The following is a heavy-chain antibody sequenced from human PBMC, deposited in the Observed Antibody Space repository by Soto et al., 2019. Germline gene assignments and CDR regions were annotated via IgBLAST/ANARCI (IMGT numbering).Heavy chain of an antibody. Sequence: SETLSLTCTVSGGSMTSYYWSWVRQTPEKGLEWIANIFYGGSTTHNPSLKSRATISVDTFRNQFSLKLTSVTATDTAVYYCARHVGKWGFDYWGQGTLVTVSS. CDR1: GGSMTSYY. CDR2: IFYGGST. J-gene: IGHJ4*02. V-gene: IGHV4-59*08. CDR3: ARHVGKWGFDY. D-gene: IGHD1-26*01.